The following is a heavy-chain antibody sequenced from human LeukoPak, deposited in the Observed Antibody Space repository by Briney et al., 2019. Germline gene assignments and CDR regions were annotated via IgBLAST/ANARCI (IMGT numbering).Heavy chain of an antibody. V-gene: IGHV3-53*01. CDR3: ARRAGAYSHPYDY. Sequence: GGSLRLSCTVSGFTVSTNSMSWVRQAPGKGLERVSFIYSDNTHYSDSVKGRFTISRDNSKNTLYLQMNSLRAEDTAVYYCARRAGAYSHPYDYWGQGTLVTVSS. CDR2: IYSDNT. D-gene: IGHD4/OR15-4a*01. CDR1: GFTVSTNS. J-gene: IGHJ4*02.